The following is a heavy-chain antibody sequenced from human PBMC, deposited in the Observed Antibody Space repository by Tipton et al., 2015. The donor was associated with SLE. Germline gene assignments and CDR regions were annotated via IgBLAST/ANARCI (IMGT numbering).Heavy chain of an antibody. J-gene: IGHJ4*02. D-gene: IGHD2-2*01. CDR3: ARHGRGSAFFDY. CDR1: GGSISSSIYY. Sequence: TLSLTCTVSGGSISSSIYYWGWIRQPPGKGLEWIGSIYYSGRTYYNPSLKSRVTVSVDTSKNQFSLKLSSVTAADTAAYYCARHGRGSAFFDYWGQGTLLTVSS. V-gene: IGHV4-39*07. CDR2: IYYSGRT.